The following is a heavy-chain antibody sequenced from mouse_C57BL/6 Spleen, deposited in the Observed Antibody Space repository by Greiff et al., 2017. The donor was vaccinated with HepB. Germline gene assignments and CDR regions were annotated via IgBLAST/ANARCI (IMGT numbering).Heavy chain of an antibody. V-gene: IGHV1-50*01. CDR3: ARRVGPYYFDY. J-gene: IGHJ2*01. CDR1: GYTFTSYW. CDR2: IDPSDSYT. Sequence: QVHVKQPGAELVKPGASVKLSCKASGYTFTSYWMQWVKQRPGQGLEWIGEIDPSDSYTNYNQKFKGKATLTVDTSSSTAYMQLSSLTSEDSAVYYCARRVGPYYFDYWGQGTTLTVSS.